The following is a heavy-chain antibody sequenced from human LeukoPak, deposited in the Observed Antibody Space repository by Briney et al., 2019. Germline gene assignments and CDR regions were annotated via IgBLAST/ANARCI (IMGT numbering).Heavy chain of an antibody. Sequence: SETLSLTCTVSGGSISSGDSYWSRLRPPQGMGLEWIGYIYGSGTTYYNPSLKSPVTISEDTSTYQFSLKLISVTAADTAVYYCVMSDSRGYYFVHWGQGTLVTVSS. CDR2: IYGSGTT. D-gene: IGHD3-22*01. CDR1: GGSISSGDSY. J-gene: IGHJ1*01. V-gene: IGHV4-30-4*01. CDR3: VMSDSRGYYFVH.